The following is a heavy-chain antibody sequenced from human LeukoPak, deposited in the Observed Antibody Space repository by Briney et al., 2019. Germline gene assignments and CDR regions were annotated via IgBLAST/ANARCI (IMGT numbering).Heavy chain of an antibody. CDR3: ASLSLGHY. J-gene: IGHJ4*02. Sequence: PGGSLRLSCVASGFIVSSNYINWVRQAPGKGLEWISILYSGSTAFYADSVKGRFTISRDNSKNTLYLQMNSLRADDTAMYYCASLSLGHYWGQGTLVTVSS. D-gene: IGHD6-6*01. CDR1: GFIVSSNY. CDR2: LYSGSTA. V-gene: IGHV3-53*01.